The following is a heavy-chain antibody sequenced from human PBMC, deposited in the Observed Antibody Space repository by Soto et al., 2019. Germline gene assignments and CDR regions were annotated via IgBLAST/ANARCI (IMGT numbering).Heavy chain of an antibody. CDR1: GFTFSSYA. CDR3: AELGLSFLSSYYDSSGYNDY. CDR2: ISGSGATT. V-gene: IGHV3-23*01. Sequence: EVQLLESGRGLVQPGGSLRLSCAASGFTFSSYAMSWVRQAPGKGLEWVSAISGSGATTYYADSVKGRFTISREKSKNTLYLQINTLRAEDKAVYYCAELGLSFLSSYYDSSGYNDYWGQGTLVNVSS. J-gene: IGHJ4*02. D-gene: IGHD3-22*01.